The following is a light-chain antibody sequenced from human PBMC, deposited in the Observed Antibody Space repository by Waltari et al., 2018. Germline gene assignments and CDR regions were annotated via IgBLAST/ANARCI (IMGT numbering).Light chain of an antibody. J-gene: IGKJ5*01. CDR2: DTS. Sequence: VLTQSPGTLSLSPGERATLSCRASQSVSGNSLAWYQQKPGQSPRLLIYDTSTRATGIPDRFRGRGSGTDFTLTINRLEPEDFAVYFCQQYSASPHVTFGQGTRLEIK. V-gene: IGKV3-20*01. CDR3: QQYSASPHVT. CDR1: QSVSGNS.